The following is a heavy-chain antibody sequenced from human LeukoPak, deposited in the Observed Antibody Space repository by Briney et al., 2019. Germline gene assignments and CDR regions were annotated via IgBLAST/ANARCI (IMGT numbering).Heavy chain of an antibody. CDR3: AIRGPITYYYDSSGYYWFDP. J-gene: IGHJ5*02. D-gene: IGHD3-22*01. V-gene: IGHV3-30*02. CDR2: IWYDGSNK. CDR1: GFTFSSYG. Sequence: GGSLRLSCAASGFTFSSYGMHWVRQAPGKGLEWVAVIWYDGSNKYYADSVKGRFTISRDNSKNTLYLQMNSLRAEDTAVYYCAIRGPITYYYDSSGYYWFDPWGQGTLVTVSS.